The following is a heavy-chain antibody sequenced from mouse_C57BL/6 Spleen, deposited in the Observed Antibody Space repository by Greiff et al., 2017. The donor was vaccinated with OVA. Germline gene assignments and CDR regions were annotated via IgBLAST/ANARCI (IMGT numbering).Heavy chain of an antibody. J-gene: IGHJ2*01. CDR2: INPYNGGT. V-gene: IGHV1-19*01. D-gene: IGHD2-3*01. CDR1: GYTFTDYY. Sequence: EVQLQQSGPVLVKPGASVKMSCKASGYTFTDYYMNWVKQSHGKSLEWIGVINPYNGGTSYNQKFKGKATLTVDKSSSTAYMELNSLTSEDSAVYYCARGDGYPSDYWGQGTTLTVSS. CDR3: ARGDGYPSDY.